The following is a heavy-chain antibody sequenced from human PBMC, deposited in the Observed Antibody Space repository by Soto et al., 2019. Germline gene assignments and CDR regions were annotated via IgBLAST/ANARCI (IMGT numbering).Heavy chain of an antibody. Sequence: PSETLSLTCTVSGGSVSTYYWTWIRQPPGKGLEWIAYIYYSGITNYNPSLQSRVTISVDTSKNQFSLKLTSVTAADTAVYYCAREGGPRQLLAYSAQRALVIVSS. V-gene: IGHV4-59*08. D-gene: IGHD1-7*01. CDR3: AREGGPRQLLAY. CDR2: IYYSGIT. J-gene: IGHJ4*02. CDR1: GGSVSTYY.